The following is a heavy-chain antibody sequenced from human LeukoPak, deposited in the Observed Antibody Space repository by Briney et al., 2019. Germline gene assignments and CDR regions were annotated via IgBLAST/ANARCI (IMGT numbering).Heavy chain of an antibody. CDR2: IYYSGST. CDR1: GGSISSSNHY. CDR3: ARCRGSGRSGWHFDL. D-gene: IGHD6-19*01. Sequence: SETLSLTCTVSGGSISSSNHYWGWIRQPPGKGLEWIGTIYYSGSTYYNPSLKSRVTISVDTSKNQFSLKLSSVTAADTAVYYCARCRGSGRSGWHFDLWGRGTLVSVSS. V-gene: IGHV4-39*07. J-gene: IGHJ2*01.